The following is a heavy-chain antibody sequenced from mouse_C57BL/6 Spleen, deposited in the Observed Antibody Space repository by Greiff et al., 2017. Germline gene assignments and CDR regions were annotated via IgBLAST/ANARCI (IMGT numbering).Heavy chain of an antibody. CDR1: GYTFTDYY. CDR2: IGPGSGST. Sequence: VQLQQSGAELVKPGASVKISCKASGYTFTDYYINWVKQRPGQGLEWIGKIGPGSGSTYYNEKFKGKATLTADKSSSTAYMQLSSLTSEDSAVSFCAREGFITTVVAPTLFDYWGQGTTLTVSS. D-gene: IGHD1-1*01. J-gene: IGHJ2*01. CDR3: AREGFITTVVAPTLFDY. V-gene: IGHV1-77*01.